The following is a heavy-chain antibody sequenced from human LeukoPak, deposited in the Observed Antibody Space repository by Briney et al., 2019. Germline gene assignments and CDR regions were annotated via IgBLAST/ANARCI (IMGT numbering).Heavy chain of an antibody. CDR2: IWYDGSNK. D-gene: IGHD6-13*01. Sequence: GGSLRLSCAASGFTFSSYGMPWVRQAPGKGLGGGAVIWYDGSNKYYADSVKGRFTISRDNSKNTLYLQMNSLRAEDTAVYYCARAEGIAAAGTGIDYWGQGTLVTVSS. CDR3: ARAEGIAAAGTGIDY. V-gene: IGHV3-33*01. CDR1: GFTFSSYG. J-gene: IGHJ4*02.